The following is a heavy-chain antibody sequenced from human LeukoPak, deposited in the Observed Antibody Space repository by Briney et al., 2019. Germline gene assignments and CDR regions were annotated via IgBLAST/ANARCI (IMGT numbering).Heavy chain of an antibody. CDR2: MNPNSGNT. J-gene: IGHJ4*02. V-gene: IGHV1-8*01. CDR3: VIVPAATPFEAFDY. CDR1: GYTFTSYD. Sequence: ASVKVSCKASGYTFTSYDMNWVRQATGQGLEWMGWMNPNSGNTGYAQKFQGRVTMTRNTSISTAYMELSSLRSEDTAVYYYVIVPAATPFEAFDYWGQGTLVTVSS. D-gene: IGHD2-2*01.